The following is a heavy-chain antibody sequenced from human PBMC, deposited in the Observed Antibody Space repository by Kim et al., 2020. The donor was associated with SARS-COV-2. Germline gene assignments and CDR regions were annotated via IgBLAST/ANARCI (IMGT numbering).Heavy chain of an antibody. V-gene: IGHV3-74*01. D-gene: IGHD7-27*01. CDR3: ARGGGWGLPGTARYYYGMDV. Sequence: FTISRDNAKNTLYLQMNSLRAEDTAVYYCARGGGWGLPGTARYYYGMDVWGQGTTVTVSS. J-gene: IGHJ6*02.